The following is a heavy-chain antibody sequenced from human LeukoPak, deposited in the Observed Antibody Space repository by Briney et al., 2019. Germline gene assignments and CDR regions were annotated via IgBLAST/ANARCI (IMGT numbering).Heavy chain of an antibody. CDR3: ASQIETTAPNAGYYYYYMDV. Sequence: SVKVSCKASGGTFSSYAISWVRQAPGQGLEWMGGIIPIFGTANYAQKFQGRVTITTDESTSTAYMELSSLRSEDTAVYYCASQIETTAPNAGYYYYYMDVWGKGTTVTVSS. V-gene: IGHV1-69*05. CDR1: GGTFSSYA. J-gene: IGHJ6*03. CDR2: IIPIFGTA. D-gene: IGHD4-11*01.